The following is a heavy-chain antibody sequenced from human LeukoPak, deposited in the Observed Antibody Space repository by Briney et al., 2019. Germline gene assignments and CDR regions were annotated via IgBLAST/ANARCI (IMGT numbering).Heavy chain of an antibody. D-gene: IGHD2-21*02. V-gene: IGHV1-2*02. CDR1: GYTFTGYY. J-gene: IGHJ6*02. Sequence: ASVKVSCKASGYTFTGYYMHWVRQAPGQGLEWMGWINPNSGGTNYAQKFQGRVTMTRDTSTSTVYMELSSLRSEDTAVYYCARDFSLVRVPRFTYCGGDCYSRVSTIDYGMDVWGQGTTVTVSS. CDR2: INPNSGGT. CDR3: ARDFSLVRVPRFTYCGGDCYSRVSTIDYGMDV.